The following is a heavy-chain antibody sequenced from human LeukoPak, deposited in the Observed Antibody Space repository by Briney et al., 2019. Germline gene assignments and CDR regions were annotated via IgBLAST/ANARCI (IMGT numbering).Heavy chain of an antibody. CDR1: GYTFTSYY. Sequence: GASVKVSCKASGYTFTSYYIHWVRQAPGQGLEWMGIFNPSGGSTSYAQKFQGRVTMTRDTSTSTVYMELSSLRSEDTAVYYCARVGGIDYYDSSGQWFDPWGQGTLVTVSS. CDR2: FNPSGGST. D-gene: IGHD3-22*01. J-gene: IGHJ5*02. CDR3: ARVGGIDYYDSSGQWFDP. V-gene: IGHV1-46*01.